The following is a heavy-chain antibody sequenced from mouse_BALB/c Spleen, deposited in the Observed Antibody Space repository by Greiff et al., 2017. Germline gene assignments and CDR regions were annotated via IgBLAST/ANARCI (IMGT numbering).Heavy chain of an antibody. CDR2: ISSGSSTI. Sequence: EVMLVESGGGLVQPGGSRKLSCAASGFTFSSFGMHWVRQAPEKGLEWVAYISSGSSTIYYADTVKGRFTISRDNPKNTLFLQMTSLRSEDTAMYYCARSDYGPAWFACWGQGTLVTVSA. CDR3: ARSDYGPAWFAC. J-gene: IGHJ3*01. V-gene: IGHV5-17*02. D-gene: IGHD1-1*02. CDR1: GFTFSSFG.